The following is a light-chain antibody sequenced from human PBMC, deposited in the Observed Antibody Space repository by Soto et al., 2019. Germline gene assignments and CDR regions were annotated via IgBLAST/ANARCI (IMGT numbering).Light chain of an antibody. CDR1: QSVGFY. CDR2: DAS. V-gene: IGKV3-11*01. Sequence: EIVLTQSPATLSLSPGERATLSCRASQSVGFYLGWYQQRPGQAPRLLIYDASNRAAGIPAGFRGSGSGTDFTLTISSLEPEVFAIYYCQYRNPWYAAFGQGTRLEIK. J-gene: IGKJ5*01. CDR3: QYRNPWYAA.